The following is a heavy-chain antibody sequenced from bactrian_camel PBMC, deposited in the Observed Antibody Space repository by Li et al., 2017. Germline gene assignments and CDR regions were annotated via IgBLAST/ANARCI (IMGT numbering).Heavy chain of an antibody. V-gene: IGHV3S10*01. CDR2: IDSDGDA. CDR1: EFTFSSYG. J-gene: IGHJ4*01. D-gene: IGHD6*01. Sequence: VQLVESGGDLVQPGGSLRLSCAASEFTFSSYGLNWVRRAPGKEREGLATIDSDGDAAYADSMKGRFTISKDNAENTVYLQMNSLEPEDTAVYYCALGSSSQSTMTARGQGTQVTVS.